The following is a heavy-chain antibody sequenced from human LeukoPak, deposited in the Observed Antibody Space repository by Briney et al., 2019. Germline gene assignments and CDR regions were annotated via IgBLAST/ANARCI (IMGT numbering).Heavy chain of an antibody. J-gene: IGHJ4*02. CDR3: ARGATSSDY. CDR2: IYYSGST. D-gene: IGHD1-26*01. CDR1: GGSISTYY. V-gene: IGHV4-59*01. Sequence: PSETLSLTCTVSGGSISTYYWSWIRQPPGKGLEWIGNIYYSGSTIYNPSLESRVTMSVDTSKNQFSLNLTSVTAADTAVYYCARGATSSDYWGQGTLVTVSS.